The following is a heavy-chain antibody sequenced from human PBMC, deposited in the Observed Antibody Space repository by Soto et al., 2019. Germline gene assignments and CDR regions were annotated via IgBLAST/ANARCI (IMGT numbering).Heavy chain of an antibody. V-gene: IGHV1-18*01. Sequence: ASVKVSCKASGYTFTSYGISWVRQAPGQGLEWMGWISAYNGNTNYAQKLQGRVTMTTDTSTSTAYMELRSLRSDDTAVYYCARELRYGSGSYYLDYWGQGTLVTVSS. D-gene: IGHD3-10*01. CDR1: GYTFTSYG. CDR3: ARELRYGSGSYYLDY. CDR2: ISAYNGNT. J-gene: IGHJ4*02.